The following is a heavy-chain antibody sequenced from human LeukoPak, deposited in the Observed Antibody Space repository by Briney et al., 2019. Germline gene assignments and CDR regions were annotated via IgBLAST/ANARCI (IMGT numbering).Heavy chain of an antibody. CDR3: ARDVRPGYDFWSGYLQDWFDP. D-gene: IGHD3-3*01. CDR1: GGSISSYY. V-gene: IGHV4-59*01. CDR2: IYYSGST. Sequence: SETLSLTCTVPGGSISSYYWSWIRQPPGKGLEWIGYIYYSGSTNYNPSLKSRVTISVDTSKNQFSLKLSSVTAADTAVYYCARDVRPGYDFWSGYLQDWFDPWGQGTLVTVSS. J-gene: IGHJ5*02.